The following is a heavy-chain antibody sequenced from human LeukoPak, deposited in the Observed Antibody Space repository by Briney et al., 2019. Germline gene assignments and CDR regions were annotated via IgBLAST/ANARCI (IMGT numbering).Heavy chain of an antibody. CDR1: GIPVRSSY. J-gene: IGHJ4*02. CDR3: ARARIPASGRYYFEI. Sequence: PGGSLRLSCAASGIPVRSSYMNWVRQAPGEGLEWVSVLYSDGSTYYGDSVKGRFTISRDNSGNTLYLQMDNLRDEDTAVYYCARARIPASGRYYFEIWGQGTLVTVSS. CDR2: LYSDGST. V-gene: IGHV3-66*01. D-gene: IGHD6-13*01.